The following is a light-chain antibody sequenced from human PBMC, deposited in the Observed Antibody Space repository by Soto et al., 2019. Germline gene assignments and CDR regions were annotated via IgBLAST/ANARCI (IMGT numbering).Light chain of an antibody. CDR2: GAS. CDR1: QSVASN. J-gene: IGKJ2*01. CDR3: QQYNNWPRT. Sequence: DIVMTQSPATLSVSPGERVTLSCRASQSVASNLAWYQQKPGQAPSLLIYGASIRATGLPGRFSGSGSGTDFTLTISSLQSEDFALYYCQQYNNWPRTFGQGTKLEIK. V-gene: IGKV3-15*01.